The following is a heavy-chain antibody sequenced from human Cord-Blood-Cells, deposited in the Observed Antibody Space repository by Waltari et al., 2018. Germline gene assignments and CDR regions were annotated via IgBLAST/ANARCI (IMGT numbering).Heavy chain of an antibody. J-gene: IGHJ4*02. V-gene: IGHV3-30*18. CDR2: IAYDGSNK. CDR1: GFTCSRYG. Sequence: VQLVESGGGVVQPGRSLSLSCAASGFTCSRYGMHWLRQAPGKGLEWVAVIAYDGSNKYYADSVKGRFTISRDNSKNTLYLQMNSLRAEDTAVYYCAKDMEILWFGELPYFDYWGQGTLVTVSS. D-gene: IGHD3-10*01. CDR3: AKDMEILWFGELPYFDY.